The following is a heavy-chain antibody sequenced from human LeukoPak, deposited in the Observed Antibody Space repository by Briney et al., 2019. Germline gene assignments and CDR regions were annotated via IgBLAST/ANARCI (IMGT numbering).Heavy chain of an antibody. J-gene: IGHJ3*02. Sequence: GGSLRLSCAASGFTFSSYAMHWVRQAPGKGLEGVAVISYDGSNKYYADSVKGRFAISRDNSKNTLYLQMNSLRAEDTAVYYCARGNYGSGSYYNGDAFDIWGQGTMVTVSS. CDR3: ARGNYGSGSYYNGDAFDI. D-gene: IGHD3-10*01. V-gene: IGHV3-30*09. CDR1: GFTFSSYA. CDR2: ISYDGSNK.